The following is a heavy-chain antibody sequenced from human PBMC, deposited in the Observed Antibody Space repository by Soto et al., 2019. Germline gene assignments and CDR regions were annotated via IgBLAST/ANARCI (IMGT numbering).Heavy chain of an antibody. CDR3: VKGYTLVRGVITP. J-gene: IGHJ5*02. CDR1: GFTFSSYA. Sequence: GGSLRLSCSASGFTFSSYAMHWVRQTPGKGLEYVSGINSNGGSTSYADSVKGRFTISRDNSKNTLYLHMRSLRAEDTAIYYCVKGYTLVRGVITPWGQGTLVTVSS. V-gene: IGHV3-64D*08. D-gene: IGHD3-10*01. CDR2: INSNGGST.